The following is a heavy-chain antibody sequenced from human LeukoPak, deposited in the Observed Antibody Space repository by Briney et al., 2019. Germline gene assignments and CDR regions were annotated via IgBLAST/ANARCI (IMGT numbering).Heavy chain of an antibody. Sequence: ASVKVSCTASGSTFTAYSMHWVRQAPGPGLEYMGWINPNSGDTNYAQKFHGRVTMTRDTSMSTAYMELSGLRFDDTAVYYCARDGEVRQGHCSATSCPVDYWGQGPLITVSS. V-gene: IGHV1-2*02. D-gene: IGHD2-2*01. CDR2: INPNSGDT. CDR1: GSTFTAYS. J-gene: IGHJ4*02. CDR3: ARDGEVRQGHCSATSCPVDY.